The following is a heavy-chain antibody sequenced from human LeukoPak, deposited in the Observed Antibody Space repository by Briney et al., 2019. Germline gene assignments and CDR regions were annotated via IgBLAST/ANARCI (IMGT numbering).Heavy chain of an antibody. CDR2: IKHDSSET. J-gene: IGHJ3*02. V-gene: IGHV3-7*01. CDR3: ARGPTDFDASDI. CDR1: GFTISRYW. D-gene: IGHD1-26*01. Sequence: GXSLRLSCAASGFTISRYWMSWVRLVPGKGPESVAHIKHDSSETYYVDSVRGRFIISRDKVKNSLYLQMNSLRVEDTAVYHCARGPTDFDASDIWGHGTLVTVSS.